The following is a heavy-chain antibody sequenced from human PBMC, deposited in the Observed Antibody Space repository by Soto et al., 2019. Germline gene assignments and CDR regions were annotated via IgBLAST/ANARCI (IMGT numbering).Heavy chain of an antibody. V-gene: IGHV2-5*02. J-gene: IGHJ3*02. CDR2: IYWDDDK. Sequence: QITLKESGPTLVKPTQTLTLTCTFSGFSLSTSGVGVGWIRQPPGKALEWLALIYWDDDKRYSPSLKSRLTITKDTSKNQVVLTMTNMDPVDTATYDCAHLGGNWNDGAFDIWGQGTMVTVSS. CDR3: AHLGGNWNDGAFDI. D-gene: IGHD1-1*01. CDR1: GFSLSTSGVG.